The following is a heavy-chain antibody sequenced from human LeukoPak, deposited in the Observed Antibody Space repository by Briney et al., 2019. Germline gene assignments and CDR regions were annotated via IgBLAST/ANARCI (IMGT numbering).Heavy chain of an antibody. CDR3: ARGGLGGITAYSNYLFDY. V-gene: IGHV4-59*08. J-gene: IGHJ4*02. CDR2: IYYSGST. D-gene: IGHD4-11*01. CDR1: GGSISNFY. Sequence: SETLSLTCTVSGGSISNFYWSWIRQPPGEGLEWIGYIYYSGSTNYNPSLKSRVTISIDTSKNQFSLNLTSVTAADTAVYYCARGGLGGITAYSNYLFDYWGRGTLVTVSS.